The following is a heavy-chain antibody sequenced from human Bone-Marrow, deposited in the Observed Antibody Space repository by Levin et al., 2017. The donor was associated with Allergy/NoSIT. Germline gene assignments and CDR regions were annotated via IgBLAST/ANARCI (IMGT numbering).Heavy chain of an antibody. CDR3: SRESRFDYDSWKAEMGGYFGY. D-gene: IGHD3-3*01. J-gene: IGHJ4*02. CDR2: IHYSGFT. CDR1: GGSTISHY. Sequence: SETLSLTCTVSGGSTISHYWSWIRQPPGKGLEWIGYIHYSGFTYYNPSLKSRVTISVDTSKNQFSLKLSSVTAADTAVYYCSRESRFDYDSWKAEMGGYFGYWGQGILVTVSS. V-gene: IGHV4-59*11.